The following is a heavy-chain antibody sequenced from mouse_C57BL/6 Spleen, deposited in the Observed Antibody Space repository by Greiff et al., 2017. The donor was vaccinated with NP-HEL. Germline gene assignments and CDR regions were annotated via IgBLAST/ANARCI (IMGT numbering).Heavy chain of an antibody. CDR2: IYPSDSET. Sequence: VQLQQPGAELVRPGSSVKLSCKASGYTFTSYWLDWVKQRPGQGLEWIGNIYPSDSETHYNQKFKDKATLTVDKSSSTAYMPLSSLTSENSAVYYCARRRGVYFDYWGQGTTLTVSS. CDR3: ARRRGVYFDY. V-gene: IGHV1-61*01. CDR1: GYTFTSYW. J-gene: IGHJ2*01.